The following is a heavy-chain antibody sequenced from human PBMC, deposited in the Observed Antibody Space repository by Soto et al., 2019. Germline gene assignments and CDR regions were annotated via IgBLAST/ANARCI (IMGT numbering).Heavy chain of an antibody. CDR1: GYTFTTYT. Sequence: ASVKVSCKASGYTFTTYTINWVRQAPGQRLEWMGWINGGSGNTKYSQKFQGRVTITRDTSASTVYMELSSLRYEDTAVYYCAGPRRYCSSNSCYFPFDYWGQGTQVTVSS. D-gene: IGHD2-2*01. CDR2: INGGSGNT. J-gene: IGHJ4*02. V-gene: IGHV1-3*01. CDR3: AGPRRYCSSNSCYFPFDY.